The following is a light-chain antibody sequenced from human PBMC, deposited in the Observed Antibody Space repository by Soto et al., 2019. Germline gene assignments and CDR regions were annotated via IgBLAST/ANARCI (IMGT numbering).Light chain of an antibody. CDR3: RAWDDTLNGWV. V-gene: IGLV1-44*01. J-gene: IGLJ3*02. Sequence: QSVLTQPPSASGTPGQTVTISCSGGTSKIGSNTINWYQHLPGMAPKLLIYSNNQRPSGVPDRFSGSKSGTSASLAISRLQSEDEADFYCRAWDDTLNGWVFGGGTQLTVL. CDR1: TSKIGSNT. CDR2: SNN.